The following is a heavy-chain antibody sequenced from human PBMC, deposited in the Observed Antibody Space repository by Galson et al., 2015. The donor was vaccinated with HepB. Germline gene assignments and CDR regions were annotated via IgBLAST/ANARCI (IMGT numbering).Heavy chain of an antibody. CDR3: ARHALPIFGVVSYMDV. J-gene: IGHJ6*03. V-gene: IGHV5-51*01. D-gene: IGHD3-3*01. CDR2: IYPGDSDT. CDR1: GYSFTSYW. Sequence: QSGAEVKKPGESLKISCKGSGYSFTSYWIGWVRQMPGKGLEWMGIIYPGDSDTRYSPSFQGQVTISADKSISTAYLQWSSLKASDTAMYYCARHALPIFGVVSYMDVWGKGTTVTVSS.